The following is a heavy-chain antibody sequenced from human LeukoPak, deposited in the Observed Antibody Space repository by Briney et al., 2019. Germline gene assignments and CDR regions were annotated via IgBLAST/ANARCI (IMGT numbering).Heavy chain of an antibody. D-gene: IGHD3-22*01. Sequence: SETLSLTCAVYGGSFSGYYWSWIRQPPGKGLEWIGEINHSGITNYNPSLKSRVTISVDTSKNQLSLKLTSVTAADTAVCYCARSYYYESSGYGDFDXXGQGXXXTV. CDR2: INHSGIT. CDR3: ARSYYYESSGYGDFDX. CDR1: GGSFSGYY. J-gene: IGHJ4*02. V-gene: IGHV4-34*01.